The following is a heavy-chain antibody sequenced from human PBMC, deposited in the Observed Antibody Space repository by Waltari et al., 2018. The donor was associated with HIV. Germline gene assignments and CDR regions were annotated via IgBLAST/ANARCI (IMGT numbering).Heavy chain of an antibody. D-gene: IGHD2-21*01. Sequence: EVQLVESGGGLVQPGGSRRLSCVTSGFPFASFSMSWVRQAPGKRRGWVANISKDSNKKNYVDAVRGRFIISRDNAGDSLFLDMTDLRGEDTGLYYCAREVSGSPYFFNYWGQGAMLIVSS. CDR1: GFPFASFS. J-gene: IGHJ4*02. V-gene: IGHV3-7*03. CDR3: AREVSGSPYFFNY. CDR2: ISKDSNKK.